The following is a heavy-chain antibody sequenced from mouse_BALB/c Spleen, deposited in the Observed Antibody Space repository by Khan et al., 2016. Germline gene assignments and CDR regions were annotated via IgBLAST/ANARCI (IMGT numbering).Heavy chain of an antibody. D-gene: IGHD3-1*01. Sequence: EVQLQESGPDLVKPSQSLSLTCTVTGYSITSHYSWHWIRHFPGNKLEWMGYIYYSGSTNYNPSLKSRIPLTPATSKNQFFLQLNSVTTEDRATDYWARSSSGYWYYYDYWGQGTTLTVSS. J-gene: IGHJ2*01. CDR3: ARSSSGYWYYYDY. V-gene: IGHV3-1*02. CDR1: GYSITSHYS. CDR2: IYYSGST.